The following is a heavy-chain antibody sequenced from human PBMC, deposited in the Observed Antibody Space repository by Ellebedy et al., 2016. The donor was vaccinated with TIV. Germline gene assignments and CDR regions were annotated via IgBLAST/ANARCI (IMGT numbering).Heavy chain of an antibody. CDR3: ARGGDAYNWDYYGMDV. J-gene: IGHJ6*02. D-gene: IGHD5-24*01. CDR1: QYTFSRHH. Sequence: AASVKVSCKASQYTFSRHHIQWVRQAPGQGLEWMGIISTSGGGTKYAQKFLGRVSMTGDTSTSTVYMELRTLTSDDTAVYYCARGGDAYNWDYYGMDVWGQGTTVIVSS. CDR2: ISTSGGGT. V-gene: IGHV1-46*01.